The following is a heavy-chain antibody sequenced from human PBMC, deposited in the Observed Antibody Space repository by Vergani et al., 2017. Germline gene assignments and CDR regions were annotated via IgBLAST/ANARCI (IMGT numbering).Heavy chain of an antibody. CDR1: GGSISSSSYY. Sequence: QLQLQESGPGLVKPSETLSLTCTVSGGSISSSSYYWGWIRQPPGKGLEWIGSIYYSGSTYYNPSLKSRVTISVDTSKNQFSLKLSSVTAADAAVYYCAREGVGGFDYWGQGTLVTVSS. CDR2: IYYSGST. V-gene: IGHV4-39*07. D-gene: IGHD3-16*01. J-gene: IGHJ4*02. CDR3: AREGVGGFDY.